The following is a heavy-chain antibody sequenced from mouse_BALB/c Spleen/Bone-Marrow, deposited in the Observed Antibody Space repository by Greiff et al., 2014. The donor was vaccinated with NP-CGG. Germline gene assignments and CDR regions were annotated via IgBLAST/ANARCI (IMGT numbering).Heavy chain of an antibody. CDR3: ARTILGYYFDY. J-gene: IGHJ2*01. D-gene: IGHD2-10*02. CDR2: IHPYNDGT. V-gene: IGHV1-14*01. CDR1: GYTFTSYV. Sequence: EVQLQQSGPEPVKPGASVKMSCKASGYTFTSYVMHWVKQTPGQGLEWIGYIHPYNDGTKYNERFKGKATLTSDKSSSTAYMELSSLTSEDSAVYDCARTILGYYFDYWGQGTTLTVSS.